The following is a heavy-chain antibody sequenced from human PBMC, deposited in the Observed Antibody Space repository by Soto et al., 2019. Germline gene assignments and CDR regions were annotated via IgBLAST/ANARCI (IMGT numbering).Heavy chain of an antibody. Sequence: ASVKVSCKASGYSFTDYYMHWVRQAPGRGLEWMGLINPNSGDTNYAQRFQGRVTMTNNTSISTAYMELSRLKSDDTAVYYCARMCSGGSCYDSWGQGTPVTVSS. V-gene: IGHV1-2*02. CDR3: ARMCSGGSCYDS. CDR1: GYSFTDYY. D-gene: IGHD2-15*01. J-gene: IGHJ4*02. CDR2: INPNSGDT.